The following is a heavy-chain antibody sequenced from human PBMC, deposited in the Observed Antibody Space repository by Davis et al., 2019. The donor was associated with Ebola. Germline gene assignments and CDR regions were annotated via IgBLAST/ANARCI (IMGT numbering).Heavy chain of an antibody. Sequence: GESLKISCAASGFTFSSYAMNWVRQAPGKGLEWVSAISSSGGTTYYADSVKGRFTIARDNSKNTLYLQMNSLRAEDTAVDDCAKCGGKDGWLQLKGYFDYWGEGTLVAV. CDR3: AKCGGKDGWLQLKGYFDY. CDR2: ISSSGGTT. V-gene: IGHV3-23*01. D-gene: IGHD5-24*01. CDR1: GFTFSSYA. J-gene: IGHJ4*02.